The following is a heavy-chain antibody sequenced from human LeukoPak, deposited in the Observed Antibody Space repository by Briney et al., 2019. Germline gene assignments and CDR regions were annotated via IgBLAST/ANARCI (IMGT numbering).Heavy chain of an antibody. V-gene: IGHV4-59*12. CDR3: VRDGVAVALDY. J-gene: IGHJ4*02. Sequence: SETLSLTCTVSGGSISSYYWSWIRQPPGKGLEWIGYIYYSGSTYSNPSLKSRVTISVDTSKNQFSLKLSSVTAADTAVYYCVRDGVAVALDYWGQGTLVTVSS. D-gene: IGHD6-19*01. CDR2: IYYSGST. CDR1: GGSISSYY.